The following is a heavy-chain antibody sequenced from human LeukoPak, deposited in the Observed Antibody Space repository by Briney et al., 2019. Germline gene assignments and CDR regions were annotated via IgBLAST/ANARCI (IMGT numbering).Heavy chain of an antibody. J-gene: IGHJ2*01. D-gene: IGHD3-22*01. CDR1: GFTFSSYA. Sequence: GGSLRLSCAASGFTFSSYAMSWVRQAPGQGLEWLSAISGSGFSTHYADSVKGRFTISRDNSKTTLFLQMNSLRAEDTALYYCAKDIYVAITGHYFDLWGRGTLVAVSS. V-gene: IGHV3-23*01. CDR3: AKDIYVAITGHYFDL. CDR2: ISGSGFST.